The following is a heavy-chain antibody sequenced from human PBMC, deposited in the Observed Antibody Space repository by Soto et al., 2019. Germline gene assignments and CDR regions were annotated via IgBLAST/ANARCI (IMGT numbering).Heavy chain of an antibody. CDR2: IIPIFGTA. J-gene: IGHJ5*02. CDR1: GGTFSSYA. CDR3: ARASTGGAVAGAWFDP. D-gene: IGHD6-19*01. V-gene: IGHV1-69*06. Sequence: QVQPVQSGAEVKKPGSSVKVSCKASGGTFSSYAISWVRQAPGQGLDWMGGIIPIFGTANYAQKFQGRVTIHADKSTGAAYIQLSSLRAEDTAVYYCARASTGGAVAGAWFDPWGQGTLVTVSS.